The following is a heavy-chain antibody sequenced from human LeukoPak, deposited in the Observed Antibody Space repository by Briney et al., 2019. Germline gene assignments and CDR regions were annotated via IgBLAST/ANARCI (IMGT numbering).Heavy chain of an antibody. CDR1: GFTFSSHP. D-gene: IGHD2-15*01. CDR3: ESRGYCSGGNCYTGAF. CDR2: TSSDGKNK. J-gene: IGHJ4*02. Sequence: GGSLRLSCAASGFTFSSHPMNWVRQAPGKGLEWVAVTSSDGKNKYHADSVKGRFTISRDNSKNTLYLQMSSLRPEDTAVYYCESRGYCSGGNCYTGAFGGQGTLVIVSS. V-gene: IGHV3-30*04.